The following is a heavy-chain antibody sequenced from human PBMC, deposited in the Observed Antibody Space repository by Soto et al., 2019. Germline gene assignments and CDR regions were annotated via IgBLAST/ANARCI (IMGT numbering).Heavy chain of an antibody. D-gene: IGHD3-16*01. CDR1: GFTVSSKH. CDR3: AGPGGDR. Sequence: GGSLILSCAASGFTVSSKHMSWVRQAPGKGLEWVSVIYSGGGTDYADSVKDRFFISRDNSKNTLYLQMNSLRAEDTAVYYCAGPGGDRWGQGTLVTVSS. CDR2: IYSGGGT. V-gene: IGHV3-66*04. J-gene: IGHJ4*02.